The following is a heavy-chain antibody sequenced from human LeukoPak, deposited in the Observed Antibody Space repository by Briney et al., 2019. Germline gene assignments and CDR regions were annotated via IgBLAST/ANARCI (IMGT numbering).Heavy chain of an antibody. J-gene: IGHJ6*04. CDR2: IIPIFGTA. CDR1: GGTFSSYA. V-gene: IGHV1-69*01. CDR3: ARDNRPYYYYYGMDV. Sequence: SVKVSCKASGGTFSSYAISWVRQAPGQGLEWMGGIIPIFGTANYAQKFQGRVTITADESTSTAYMELSSLRSEDTAVYYCARDNRPYYYYYGMDVWGKGATVTVSS. D-gene: IGHD2/OR15-2a*01.